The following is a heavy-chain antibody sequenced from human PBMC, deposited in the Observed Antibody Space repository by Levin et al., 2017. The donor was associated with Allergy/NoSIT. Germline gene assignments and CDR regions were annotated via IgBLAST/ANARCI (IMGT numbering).Heavy chain of an antibody. CDR1: GYTFTSYA. CDR3: ARDGRITMVQGVSYYYMDV. J-gene: IGHJ6*03. D-gene: IGHD3-10*01. Sequence: GESLKISCKASGYTFTSYAMNWVRQAPGQGLEWMGWINTNTGNPTYAQGFTGRFVFSLDTSVSTAYLQISSLKAEDTAVYYCARDGRITMVQGVSYYYMDVWGKGTTVTVSS. CDR2: INTNTGNP. V-gene: IGHV7-4-1*02.